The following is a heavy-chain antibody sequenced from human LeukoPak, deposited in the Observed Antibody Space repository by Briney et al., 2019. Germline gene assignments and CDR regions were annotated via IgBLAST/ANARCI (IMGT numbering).Heavy chain of an antibody. J-gene: IGHJ5*02. CDR1: GGSISTGGYY. Sequence: SETLSLTCTVSGGSISTGGYYWSWIRQHPGKGLEWIGNIYYSGSTYYNPSLKSRVTISVDTSKNQFSLKLSSVTAADTAVYYCARGIRDERFLEWLLWFDPWGQGTLVTVSS. V-gene: IGHV4-31*03. D-gene: IGHD3-3*01. CDR2: IYYSGST. CDR3: ARGIRDERFLEWLLWFDP.